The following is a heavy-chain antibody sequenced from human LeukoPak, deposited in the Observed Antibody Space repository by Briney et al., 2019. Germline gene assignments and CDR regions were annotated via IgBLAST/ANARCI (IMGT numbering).Heavy chain of an antibody. CDR1: GYTFTGYY. J-gene: IGHJ4*02. CDR2: INPNIGDT. V-gene: IGHV1-2*02. CDR3: ARVEMATITVDY. Sequence: RASVKVSCKASGYTFTGYYMHWVQQAPGQGLEWMGWINPNIGDTNYAPEFQGRVTMTRDTSITTAYMELSRLRSDDTAVYYCARVEMATITVDYWGQGTLVTVSS. D-gene: IGHD5-24*01.